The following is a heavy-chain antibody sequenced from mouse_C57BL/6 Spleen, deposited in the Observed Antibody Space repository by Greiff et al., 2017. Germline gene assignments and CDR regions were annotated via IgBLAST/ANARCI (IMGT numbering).Heavy chain of an antibody. CDR1: GFTFSNYW. V-gene: IGHV6-3*01. J-gene: IGHJ4*01. CDR2: IRLKSDNYAT. Sequence: EVMLVESGGGLVQPGGSMKLSCVASGFTFSNYWMNWVRQSPEKGLEWVAQIRLKSDNYATHYAESVKGRFTISRDDSKSSVYLQMNNLRAEDTGMYYCTGGSSRHYYAMDYWGQGTSVTVSS. D-gene: IGHD1-1*01. CDR3: TGGSSRHYYAMDY.